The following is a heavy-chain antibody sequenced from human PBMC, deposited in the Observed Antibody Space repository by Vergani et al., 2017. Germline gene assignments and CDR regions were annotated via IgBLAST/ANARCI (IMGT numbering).Heavy chain of an antibody. V-gene: IGHV3-74*01. J-gene: IGHJ2*01. CDR1: GFTFSSYW. CDR3: ARAPIGYCSGGSCYGATEFDWYFDL. D-gene: IGHD2-15*01. CDR2: INSDGSST. Sequence: EVQLVESGGGLVQPGGSLRLSCAASGFTFSSYWMHWVRQAPGKGLVWVSRINSDGSSTSYADSVKGRFTISRDNAKNTLYLQMNSLGAEDTAVYYCARAPIGYCSGGSCYGATEFDWYFDLWGRGTLVTVSS.